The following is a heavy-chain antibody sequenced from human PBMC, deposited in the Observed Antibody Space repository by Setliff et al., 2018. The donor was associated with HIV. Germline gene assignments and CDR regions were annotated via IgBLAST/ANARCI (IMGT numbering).Heavy chain of an antibody. D-gene: IGHD6-6*01. J-gene: IGHJ4*02. CDR3: AARSIAARREVFDY. V-gene: IGHV4-59*08. Sequence: SETLSLTCTVSGGSITSYYWSWIRQPPGKGLEWIGYISYSGSTNYNPSLKSRVTISVDTSKNQFSLKLNSVTAADTAVYYCAARSIAARREVFDYWGQGTLVTAPQ. CDR2: ISYSGST. CDR1: GGSITSYY.